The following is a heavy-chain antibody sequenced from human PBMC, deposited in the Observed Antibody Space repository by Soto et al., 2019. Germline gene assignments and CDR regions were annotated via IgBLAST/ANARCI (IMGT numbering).Heavy chain of an antibody. V-gene: IGHV3-7*01. CDR3: ARDGGYSGRYYLDY. CDR2: IKQDGSEK. J-gene: IGHJ4*02. D-gene: IGHD1-26*01. Sequence: PGGSLRHCCAASGFTFSSYWMSWVRQAPGKGLEWVANIKQDGSEKYYVDSVKGRFTISRDNAKNSLYLQMNSLRAEDTAVYYCARDGGYSGRYYLDYRGQAPIVTVSS. CDR1: GFTFSSYW.